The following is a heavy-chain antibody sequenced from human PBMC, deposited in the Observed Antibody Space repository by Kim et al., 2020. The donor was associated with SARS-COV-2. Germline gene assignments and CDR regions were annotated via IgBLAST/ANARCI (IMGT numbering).Heavy chain of an antibody. V-gene: IGHV4-4*02. CDR1: GAAISSSSC. J-gene: IGHJ5*02. CDR3: ARGVSSAWTLRAWFDP. CDR2: VDHSGTT. Sequence: SETLSLTCVVSGAAISSSSCWSWVRQPPGKGLEWIGEVDHSGTTSYNVSLKSRVPISVDKSKNQFSLRLNSVSAADTAVYYCARGVSSAWTLRAWFDPWG. D-gene: IGHD3-22*01.